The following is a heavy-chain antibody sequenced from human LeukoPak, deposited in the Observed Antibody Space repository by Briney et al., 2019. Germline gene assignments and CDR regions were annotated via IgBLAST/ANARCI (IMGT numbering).Heavy chain of an antibody. V-gene: IGHV4-4*07. Sequence: SETLSLTCAVSGGSISSYYWTWIRQSAGKGLEWIGRINTSGSTNYNPSLRSRVTMSVNTSKNQFSLNLTSVTAADTAVYSCAREGGDPRWLDPWGQGTLVTVSS. CDR1: GGSISSYY. D-gene: IGHD6-25*01. CDR2: INTSGST. J-gene: IGHJ5*02. CDR3: AREGGDPRWLDP.